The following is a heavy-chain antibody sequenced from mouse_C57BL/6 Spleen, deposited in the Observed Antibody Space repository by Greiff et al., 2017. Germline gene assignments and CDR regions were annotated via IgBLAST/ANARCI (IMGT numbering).Heavy chain of an antibody. Sequence: VQLQQSGPELVKPGASVKMSCKASGYTFTDYNMHWVKQSHGKSLEWIGYINPNNGGTSYNQKFKGKATLTVNKSSSTAYMELRSLTSEDSAVYYCARQRTAQATYYFGYWGQGTTLTVSS. J-gene: IGHJ2*01. CDR2: INPNNGGT. D-gene: IGHD3-2*02. V-gene: IGHV1-22*01. CDR1: GYTFTDYN. CDR3: ARQRTAQATYYFGY.